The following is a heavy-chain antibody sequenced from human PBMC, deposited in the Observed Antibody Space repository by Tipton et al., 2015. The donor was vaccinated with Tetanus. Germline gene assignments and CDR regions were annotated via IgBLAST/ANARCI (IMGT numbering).Heavy chain of an antibody. J-gene: IGHJ5*02. CDR1: RGPISSYY. CDR2: IHDSGTT. V-gene: IGHV4-59*01. D-gene: IGHD3-3*02. CDR3: ARVQLSSSFLKYNWLDP. Sequence: GLVKPSETLSLTCTVSRGPISSYYWSWIRQPPGKGLEWIGSIHDSGTTNYNPSLKSRLTMSVDTSNNLFSLKSTSVTAADTAVYYCARVQLSSSFLKYNWLDPWGQGTLVTVAS.